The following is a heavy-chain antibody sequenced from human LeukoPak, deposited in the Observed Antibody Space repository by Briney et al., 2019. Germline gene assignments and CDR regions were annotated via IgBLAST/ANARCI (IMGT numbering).Heavy chain of an antibody. Sequence: TGGSLRLSCAASGFTFSSYWMHWVRQAPGKGLVWVSRINTDGSSTSYADSVKGRFTISRDNAKDTLYLQMNSLRAEDTAVYYCVRDAWPYGHGGFDSWGQGTLVTVSS. CDR3: VRDAWPYGHGGFDS. V-gene: IGHV3-74*01. J-gene: IGHJ5*01. CDR1: GFTFSSYW. D-gene: IGHD3-16*01. CDR2: INTDGSST.